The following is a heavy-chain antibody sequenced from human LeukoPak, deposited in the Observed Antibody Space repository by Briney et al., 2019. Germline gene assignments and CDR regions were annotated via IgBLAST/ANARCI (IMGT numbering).Heavy chain of an antibody. Sequence: PGGFLRLSCTASGFTFGDYAMNWVRQAPGKGLEWVGFIRSKAYGGTTQYAASVKGRFTISRDDPKSIAYLQMNSLKTEDTAVYYCSRDAVGFGANWFDPWGQGTLVTVSS. CDR2: IRSKAYGGTT. J-gene: IGHJ5*02. CDR3: SRDAVGFGANWFDP. D-gene: IGHD3-10*01. CDR1: GFTFGDYA. V-gene: IGHV3-49*04.